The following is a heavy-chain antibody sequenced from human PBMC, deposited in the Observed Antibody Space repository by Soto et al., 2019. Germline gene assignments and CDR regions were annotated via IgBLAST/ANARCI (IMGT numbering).Heavy chain of an antibody. CDR1: GFTFSTYW. J-gene: IGHJ4*02. CDR2: IKEDGSEK. Sequence: PGGSLRLSCAASGFTFSTYWMIWVRQAPGKGLEWVANIKEDGSEKYYVDSVKGRFTISRDNAKNSLYLQMNSLRAEDTAVYYCARGYDKSDYWGQGALVTVSS. V-gene: IGHV3-7*03. D-gene: IGHD2-15*01. CDR3: ARGYDKSDY.